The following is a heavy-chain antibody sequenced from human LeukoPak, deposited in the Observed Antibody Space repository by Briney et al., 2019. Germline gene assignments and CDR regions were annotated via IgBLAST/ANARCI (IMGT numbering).Heavy chain of an antibody. J-gene: IGHJ4*02. Sequence: GGSLRLSCAASGFTFSSYWMSWVRQAPGKGLEWEANIKQDGSEKYYVDSVKGRFTISRDNAKNSLYLQMNSLRAEDTAVYYCARTTRIVGAPKGFDYWGQGTLVTVSS. CDR2: IKQDGSEK. V-gene: IGHV3-7*01. D-gene: IGHD1-26*01. CDR3: ARTTRIVGAPKGFDY. CDR1: GFTFSSYW.